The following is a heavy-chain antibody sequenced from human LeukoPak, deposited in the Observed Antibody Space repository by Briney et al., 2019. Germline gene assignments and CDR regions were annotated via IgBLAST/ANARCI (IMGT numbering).Heavy chain of an antibody. V-gene: IGHV3-23*01. CDR3: AKGAAAGKVDWFDP. Sequence: GGSLRLSCAASGFTFSNFAMMWVRQAPGPGLQWVSTITGYGATFYADSVRGRFTIFRDTSMNTLFLQMNSLGAEDTAVYCAKGAAAGKVDWFDPWGQGTLVTVSS. D-gene: IGHD6-13*01. J-gene: IGHJ5*02. CDR1: GFTFSNFA. CDR2: ITGYGAT.